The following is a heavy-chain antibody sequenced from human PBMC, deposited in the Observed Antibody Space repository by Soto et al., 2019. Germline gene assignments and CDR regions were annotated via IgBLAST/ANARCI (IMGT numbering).Heavy chain of an antibody. Sequence: SETLSLTCAVSGGSVSSGVFSWNWIRQPPGQGLEWIGYVSHGGSPHYTPSLRSRVSISVDRSTNVISLNLTSMAPADTAVYFCARGHYYYAMDVWGQGTTVTVSS. CDR1: GGSVSSGVFS. CDR3: ARGHYYYAMDV. CDR2: VSHGGSP. J-gene: IGHJ6*02. V-gene: IGHV4-30-2*01.